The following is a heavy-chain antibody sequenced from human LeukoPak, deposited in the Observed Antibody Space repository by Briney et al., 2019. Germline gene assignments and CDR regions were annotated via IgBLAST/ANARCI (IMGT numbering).Heavy chain of an antibody. CDR2: IYYSGST. CDR3: ARGQDYGSSGWFDP. CDR1: GGSISSYY. D-gene: IGHD4-17*01. Sequence: PSETLSLTCTVSGGSISSYYWSWIRQPPGKGLEWIGYIYYSGSTNYNPSLKSRVTISVGTSKNQFSLKLSSVTAADTAVYYCARGQDYGSSGWFDPWGQGTLVTVSS. V-gene: IGHV4-59*01. J-gene: IGHJ5*02.